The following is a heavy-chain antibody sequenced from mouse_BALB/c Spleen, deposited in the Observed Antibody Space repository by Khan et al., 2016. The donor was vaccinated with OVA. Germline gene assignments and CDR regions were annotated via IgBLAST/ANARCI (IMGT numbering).Heavy chain of an antibody. Sequence: VQLQESGAELVKPGASVKMSCKASGYTFTNYWMHWVKQRPGQGLEWIGYINPTYGYTDYNEKFKDRATLFADTSSTTAYIQLSSLTSEDSSVYYCTRDRIDYWGQGPTLTVSS. CDR3: TRDRIDY. V-gene: IGHV1-7*01. CDR2: INPTYGYT. J-gene: IGHJ2*01. CDR1: GYTFTNYW.